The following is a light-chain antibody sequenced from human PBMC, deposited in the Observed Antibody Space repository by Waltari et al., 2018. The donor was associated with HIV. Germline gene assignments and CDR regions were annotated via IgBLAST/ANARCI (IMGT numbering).Light chain of an antibody. Sequence: DIVMTQSPDSLVVSLGERATINCKSSQSVLYSSNNKNYLAWYQQKPGQPPKLLIYWASTRESGVPDRVSGSGSGTDFTLTISSLQAEDVAVYYCQQHYSSPRTFGQGTKVEIK. CDR3: QQHYSSPRT. CDR1: QSVLYSSNNKNY. CDR2: WAS. J-gene: IGKJ1*01. V-gene: IGKV4-1*01.